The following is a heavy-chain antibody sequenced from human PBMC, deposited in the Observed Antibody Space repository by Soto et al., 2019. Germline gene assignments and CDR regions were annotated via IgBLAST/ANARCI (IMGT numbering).Heavy chain of an antibody. J-gene: IGHJ3*02. V-gene: IGHV4-39*01. D-gene: IGHD2-15*01. CDR1: GGSISSSSYY. CDR2: IYYSGST. CDR3: ARLQSIVVVVAATLQVPDAFDI. Sequence: QLQLQESGPGLVKPSETLSLTCTVSGGSISSSSYYWGWIRQPPGKGLEWIGGIYYSGSTYYNPSLKSRVTISVDTSKNQFSLKLSSVTAADTAVYYCARLQSIVVVVAATLQVPDAFDIWGQGTMVTVSS.